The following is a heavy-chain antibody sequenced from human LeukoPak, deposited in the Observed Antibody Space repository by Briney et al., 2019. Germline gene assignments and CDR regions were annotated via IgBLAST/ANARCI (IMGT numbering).Heavy chain of an antibody. CDR1: GVAIGSSW. Sequence: GGSLRLSCIASGVAIGSSWMSWVRQSPGKGLEWVANVNPGGSVQNYVDSVTGRFTISRDNAKNSLYLQMNNLRADDTAVYYCATTFPYCSEDNCALGGQGTLVTVSS. J-gene: IGHJ1*01. CDR3: ATTFPYCSEDNCAL. V-gene: IGHV3-7*01. CDR2: VNPGGSVQ. D-gene: IGHD2-15*01.